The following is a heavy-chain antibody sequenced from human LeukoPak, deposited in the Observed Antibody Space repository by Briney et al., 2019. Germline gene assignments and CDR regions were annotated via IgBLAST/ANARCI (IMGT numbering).Heavy chain of an antibody. CDR2: ISGSGGST. CDR1: GFTFSSYA. D-gene: IGHD6-13*01. J-gene: IGHJ4*02. CDR3: AKDREGYSSSFFDY. V-gene: IGHV3-23*01. Sequence: GGSLRLSCAASGFTFSSYAMSWVRQAPGKGXXXXXAISGSGGSTXXXXSXXXXFTISRDNSKNTLYLQMNSLRAEDTAVYYCAKDREGYSSSFFDYWGQGTLVTVSS.